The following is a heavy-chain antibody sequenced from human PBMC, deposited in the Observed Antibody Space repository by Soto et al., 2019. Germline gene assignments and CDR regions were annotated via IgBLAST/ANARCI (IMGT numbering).Heavy chain of an antibody. Sequence: QVQLQQWGAGLLKPSETLSLTCAVYGGSFSGYYWSWIRQPPGKGLEWIGEINHSGSTNYNTSLKSRGTVSVGTSKNQFSLKLSSVTAADAAVYYCARKQQVDAFDIWGQGTMVTVSS. D-gene: IGHD6-13*01. V-gene: IGHV4-34*01. J-gene: IGHJ3*02. CDR2: INHSGST. CDR3: ARKQQVDAFDI. CDR1: GGSFSGYY.